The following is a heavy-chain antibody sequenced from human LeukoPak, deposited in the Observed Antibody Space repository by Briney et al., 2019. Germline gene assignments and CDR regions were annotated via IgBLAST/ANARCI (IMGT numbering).Heavy chain of an antibody. D-gene: IGHD3-22*01. Sequence: SETLSLTCTVSGGSISSYYWSWIRQPPGKGLEWIGYIYYSGSTNYNPSLKSRVTISVDTSKSQFSLKLSSVTAADTAVYYCARDSSGYYYLPQYYFDYWGQGTLVTVSS. CDR1: GGSISSYY. J-gene: IGHJ4*02. CDR3: ARDSSGYYYLPQYYFDY. V-gene: IGHV4-59*01. CDR2: IYYSGST.